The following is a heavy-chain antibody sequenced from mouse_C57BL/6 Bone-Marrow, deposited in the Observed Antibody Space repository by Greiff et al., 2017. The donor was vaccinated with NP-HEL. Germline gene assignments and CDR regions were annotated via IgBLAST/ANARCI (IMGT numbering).Heavy chain of an antibody. V-gene: IGHV1-81*01. D-gene: IGHD1-1*01. Sequence: VQLQESGAELARPGASVKLSCKASGYTFTSYGISWVKQRTGQGLEWIGEIYPRSGNTYYNEKFKGKATLTADKSFSTAYMELRSLTSEDSAVYFCARSSSYPWWYFDVWGTGTTVTVSS. CDR1: GYTFTSYG. J-gene: IGHJ1*03. CDR2: IYPRSGNT. CDR3: ARSSSYPWWYFDV.